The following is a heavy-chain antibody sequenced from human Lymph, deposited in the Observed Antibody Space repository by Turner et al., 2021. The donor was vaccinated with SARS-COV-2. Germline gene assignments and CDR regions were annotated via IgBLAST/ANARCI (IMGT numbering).Heavy chain of an antibody. CDR1: GFTVSSNY. CDR3: ARDLGPLAFDI. J-gene: IGHJ3*02. V-gene: IGHV3-53*02. CDR2: IYIGGTT. Sequence: EVQLVETGGGLIQPGGSLRLSCAASGFTVSSNYMSWVRQAPGKVLEWVSVIYIGGTTYYADSVKGRFTISRDNSKNTLYLQMNSLRAEDTAVYYCARDLGPLAFDIWGQGTMVTVSS.